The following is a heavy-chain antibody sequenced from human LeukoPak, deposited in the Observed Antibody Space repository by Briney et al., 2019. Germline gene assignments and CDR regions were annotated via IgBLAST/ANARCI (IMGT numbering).Heavy chain of an antibody. D-gene: IGHD1-26*01. CDR2: INAGNGNT. CDR1: GYTFTSYA. J-gene: IGHJ6*03. V-gene: IGHV1-3*01. Sequence: ASVKVSCKASGYTFTSYAMHWVRQAPGQRLEWMGWINAGNGNTKYSQKFQGRVTMTRDTSTSTVYMELSSLRSEDTAVYYCARDGGVGATIDYYYYMDVWGKGTTVTVSS. CDR3: ARDGGVGATIDYYYYMDV.